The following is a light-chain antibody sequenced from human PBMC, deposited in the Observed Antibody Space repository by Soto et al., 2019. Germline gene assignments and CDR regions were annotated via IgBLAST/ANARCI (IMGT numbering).Light chain of an antibody. CDR3: QHSYTTPLT. J-gene: IGKJ4*01. V-gene: IGKV1-39*01. CDR1: QPISLY. Sequence: DIQMTQSPSSLSASVGDTVTITCRASQPISLYLSWYQQKPGKAPNLLMSATSRLQSGVPSRFSGSGSGTGFTLTITSLQPEDFATYYCQHSYTTPLTFGGGTRVQI. CDR2: ATS.